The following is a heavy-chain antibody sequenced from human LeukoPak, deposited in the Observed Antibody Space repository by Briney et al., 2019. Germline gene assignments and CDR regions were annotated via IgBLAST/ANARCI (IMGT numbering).Heavy chain of an antibody. CDR2: MNPNSGNT. CDR3: ARGVYSGYFAAVYYYYGMDV. V-gene: IGHV1-8*01. D-gene: IGHD5-12*01. CDR1: GYTFTSYD. Sequence: GASVKVSCKASGYTFTSYDISWVRQATGQGLEWMGWMNPNSGNTGYAQKFQGRVTMTRNTSISTAYMELSSLRSEDTAVYYCARGVYSGYFAAVYYYYGMDVWGQGTTVTVS. J-gene: IGHJ6*02.